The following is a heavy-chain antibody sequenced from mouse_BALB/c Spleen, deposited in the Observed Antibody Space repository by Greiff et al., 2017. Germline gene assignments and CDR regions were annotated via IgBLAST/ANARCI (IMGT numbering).Heavy chain of an antibody. D-gene: IGHD1-1*01. CDR2: IRLKSNNYAT. CDR1: GFTFSNYW. J-gene: IGHJ3*01. Sequence: EVHLVESGGGLVQPGGSMKLSCVASGFTFSNYWMNWVRQSPEKGLEWVAEIRLKSNNYATHYAESVKGRFTISRDDSKSSVYLQMNNLRAEDTGIYYCTHGSSYEGFAYWGQGTLVTVSA. V-gene: IGHV6-6*02. CDR3: THGSSYEGFAY.